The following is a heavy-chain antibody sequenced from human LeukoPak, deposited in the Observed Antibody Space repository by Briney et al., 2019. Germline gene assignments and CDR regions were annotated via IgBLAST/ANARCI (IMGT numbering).Heavy chain of an antibody. V-gene: IGHV4-34*01. Sequence: SETLSLTCAVYGGSFSGYYWSWIRQPPGKGLEWIGEINHSGSTNYSPSLKSRVTRSVDMSKNQFSLRLSSGAAADTAVYYCAREDTAMVTRGFDYWGQGTLVTVSS. CDR2: INHSGST. D-gene: IGHD5-18*01. J-gene: IGHJ4*02. CDR1: GGSFSGYY. CDR3: AREDTAMVTRGFDY.